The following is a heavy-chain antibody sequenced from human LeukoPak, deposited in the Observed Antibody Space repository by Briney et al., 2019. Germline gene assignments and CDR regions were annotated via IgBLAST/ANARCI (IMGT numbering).Heavy chain of an antibody. CDR1: GGSISSSSYY. D-gene: IGHD2-21*02. V-gene: IGHV4-39*01. Sequence: SETLSLTCTVSGGSISSSSYYWGWIRQPPGKGLEWIGSIYYSGSTYYNPSLKSRVTISVDTSKNQFSLKLSSVTAADTAVYYCARPRRGGDCHRPGSIDYWGQGTLVTVSS. CDR3: ARPRRGGDCHRPGSIDY. CDR2: IYYSGST. J-gene: IGHJ4*02.